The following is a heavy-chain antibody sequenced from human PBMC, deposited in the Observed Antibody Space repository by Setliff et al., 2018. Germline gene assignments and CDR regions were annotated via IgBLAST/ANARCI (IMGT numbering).Heavy chain of an antibody. CDR1: GYTFTSYA. CDR3: AREERRVEWLLYGGPKYSYYGMDV. CDR2: IIPIFGTA. Sequence: SVKVSCKASGYTFTSYAMNWVRQAPGQGLEWMGGIIPIFGTANYAQKFQGRVTITADESTSTAYMELSSLRSEDTAVYYCAREERRVEWLLYGGPKYSYYGMDVWGQGTTVTVS. J-gene: IGHJ6*02. D-gene: IGHD3-3*01. V-gene: IGHV1-69*13.